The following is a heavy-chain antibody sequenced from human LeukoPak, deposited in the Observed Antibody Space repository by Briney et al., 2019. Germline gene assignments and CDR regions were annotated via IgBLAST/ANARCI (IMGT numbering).Heavy chain of an antibody. CDR2: INPNSGGT. D-gene: IGHD6-6*01. V-gene: IGHV1-2*02. J-gene: IGHJ3*02. CDR1: GYTFTGYY. CDR3: AREGTESIAARPTYAFDI. Sequence: ASVKVSCKASGYTFTGYYMHWVRQAPGQGLEWMGWINPNSGGTNYAQKFQGRVTMTRDTSISTAYMELSRLRSDDTAVYYCAREGTESIAARPTYAFDIWGQGTMVTVSS.